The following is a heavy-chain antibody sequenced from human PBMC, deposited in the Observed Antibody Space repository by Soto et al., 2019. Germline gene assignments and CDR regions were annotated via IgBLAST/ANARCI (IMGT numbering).Heavy chain of an antibody. CDR1: GFIFSSFG. V-gene: IGHV3-33*01. J-gene: IGHJ4*02. D-gene: IGHD7-27*01. CDR3: VRDLLGSGGHFDY. Sequence: GGSLRLSCAASGFIFSSFGMHWVRQAPGKGLEWVAHIWYDGSNTYYADSVKGRFTISRDNSRNTLYLQMNSLRAEDTAVYHCVRDLLGSGGHFDYWGQGTPVTVS. CDR2: IWYDGSNT.